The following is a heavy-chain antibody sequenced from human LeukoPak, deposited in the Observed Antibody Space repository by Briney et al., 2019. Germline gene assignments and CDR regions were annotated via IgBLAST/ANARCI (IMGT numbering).Heavy chain of an antibody. V-gene: IGHV3-21*01. CDR2: ISGSSSYI. D-gene: IGHD3-10*01. CDR3: ARDSANLYFDY. J-gene: IGHJ4*02. CDR1: GFTFSFFD. Sequence: GGSLRLSCVGSGFTFSFFDMNWVRQAPGKGLEWVSSISGSSSYIYYADSVKGRFTISRDNAKNSLYLQMNSLRAEDTAVYYCARDSANLYFDYWGQGTLVTVSS.